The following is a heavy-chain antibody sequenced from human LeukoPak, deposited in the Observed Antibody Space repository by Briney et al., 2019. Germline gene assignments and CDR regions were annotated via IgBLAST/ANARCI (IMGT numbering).Heavy chain of an antibody. CDR2: IIPIFGTA. CDR1: GGTFSSYA. D-gene: IGHD6-6*01. V-gene: IGHV1-69*13. CDR3: ARGASYSSSSFRFDP. Sequence: ASVKVSCKASGGTFSSYAISWVRQAPGQGLEWMGGIIPIFGTANYAQKFQGRVTITADESTSTAYMELSSLRSEDTAVYYCARGASYSSSSFRFDPWGQGTLVTVSS. J-gene: IGHJ5*02.